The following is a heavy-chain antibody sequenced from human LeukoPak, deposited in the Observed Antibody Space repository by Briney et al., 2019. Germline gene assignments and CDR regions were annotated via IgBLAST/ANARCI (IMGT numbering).Heavy chain of an antibody. D-gene: IGHD4-17*01. J-gene: IGHJ4*02. CDR3: ARLTTVSTPKLFDY. CDR1: GGSISSSSYY. Sequence: PSETLSLSCTVSGGSISSSSYYWGWIRHPPGKGLESIGSIFYSGSTYYNPSLNSLVTIAVDTSKNLFSLKLSPVTAGDTAVYYCARLTTVSTPKLFDYWGQGTLVTVSS. V-gene: IGHV4-39*01. CDR2: IFYSGST.